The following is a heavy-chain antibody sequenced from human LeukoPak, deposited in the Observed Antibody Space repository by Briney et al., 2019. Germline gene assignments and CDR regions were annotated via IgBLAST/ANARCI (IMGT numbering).Heavy chain of an antibody. D-gene: IGHD5-18*01. V-gene: IGHV3-7*01. CDR1: GFTFSSYW. CDR2: IKQDGSEK. J-gene: IGHJ4*02. Sequence: GGSLRLSCAASGFTFSSYWMSWVRQAPGKGLEWVANIKQDGSEKYYVDSVKGRFTISRDNAKNSLYLQMNSLRAEDTAVYYCARDVGQLWSHTLDYWGQGTLVTVSS. CDR3: ARDVGQLWSHTLDY.